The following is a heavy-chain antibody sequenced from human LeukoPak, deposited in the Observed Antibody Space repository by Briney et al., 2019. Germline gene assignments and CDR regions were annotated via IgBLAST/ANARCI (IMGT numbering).Heavy chain of an antibody. CDR1: GGSISGYF. V-gene: IGHV4-59*01. CDR3: AKFATVTVPNWLDF. CDR2: IYYTGTA. Sequence: SETLSLTCTVSGGSISGYFWSWIRQPPGEGLQFIGYIYYTGTASYNPSLNSRVTMSVDTSKNQFSLKVTSVTAADTAIYYCAKFATVTVPNWLDFWGQGILVTVSS. J-gene: IGHJ5*01. D-gene: IGHD4-11*01.